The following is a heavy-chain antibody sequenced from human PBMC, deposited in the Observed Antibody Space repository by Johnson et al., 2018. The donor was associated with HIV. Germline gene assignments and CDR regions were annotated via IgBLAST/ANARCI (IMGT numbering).Heavy chain of an antibody. D-gene: IGHD5-12*01. CDR3: AGDLRYSGYEYAFDI. Sequence: VQLVESGGGLVKPGGSLRLSCAASGFTVSSNYMSWVRQAPGKGLEWVSVIYNDGNTYYADSVKGRITISTDNSKNTPYLQMNSLRAADTAVYYCAGDLRYSGYEYAFDIWGQGTMVTVSS. V-gene: IGHV3-53*01. CDR2: IYNDGNT. CDR1: GFTVSSNY. J-gene: IGHJ3*02.